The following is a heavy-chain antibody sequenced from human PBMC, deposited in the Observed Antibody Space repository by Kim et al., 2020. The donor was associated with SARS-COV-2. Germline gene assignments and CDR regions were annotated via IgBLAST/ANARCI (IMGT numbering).Heavy chain of an antibody. D-gene: IGHD5-12*01. CDR3: ARGWNSGYDY. J-gene: IGHJ4*02. CDR1: GFTIKSNY. CDR2: IYSGDTT. Sequence: RGSLRLSCAASGFTIKSNYMSWVRQAPGKGLEWVSVIYSGDTTYYAESVKGRFTISSDNSKNTVYLQMNGLRAEDTAVYYCARGWNSGYDYWGQGALV. V-gene: IGHV3-53*01.